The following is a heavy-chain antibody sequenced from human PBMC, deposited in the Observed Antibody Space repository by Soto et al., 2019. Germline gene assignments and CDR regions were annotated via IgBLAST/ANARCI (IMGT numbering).Heavy chain of an antibody. J-gene: IGHJ4*02. D-gene: IGHD6-19*01. Sequence: QITLKESGPTLVKPTQTLTLTCTFSGFSLSSTRMAVGWIRQPPGKALEWLALIYWDDVKRYGPFLKSRLTLTKDTSKNQVVLTMSNMDPVDTARYYCAHIVVAGLGYYFDYWGQGTLVTVSS. CDR1: GFSLSSTRMA. CDR2: IYWDDVK. V-gene: IGHV2-5*06. CDR3: AHIVVAGLGYYFDY.